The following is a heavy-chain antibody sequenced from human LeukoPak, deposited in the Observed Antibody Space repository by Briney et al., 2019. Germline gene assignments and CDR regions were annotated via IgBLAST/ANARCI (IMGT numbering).Heavy chain of an antibody. D-gene: IGHD1-26*01. Sequence: GGSLRLSCAASGFTFSNYGMHWVRQAPGKGLQWVSAISGPSSHTYYADSVRGRFTVSRDNFKNTVYLQMNSLRAEDTAVYYCARGAFNWGQGTLVTVSS. J-gene: IGHJ4*02. CDR1: GFTFSNYG. CDR2: ISGPSSHT. V-gene: IGHV3-21*04. CDR3: ARGAFN.